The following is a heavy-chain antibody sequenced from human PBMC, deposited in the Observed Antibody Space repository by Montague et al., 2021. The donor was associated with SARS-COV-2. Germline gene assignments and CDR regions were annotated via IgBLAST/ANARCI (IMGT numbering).Heavy chain of an antibody. D-gene: IGHD5-18*01. V-gene: IGHV4-59*01. CDR2: IYYSGST. CDR1: GGSISSYY. Sequence: SETLSLTCTVSGGSISSYYWSWIRQPPGKGLEWIGYIYYSGSTNXNSSLKSRVTISVDTSKNQFSLKLSSVTAVDTAVYYCARGNTWEGYSYGFDYWGQGTLVTVSS. CDR3: ARGNTWEGYSYGFDY. J-gene: IGHJ4*02.